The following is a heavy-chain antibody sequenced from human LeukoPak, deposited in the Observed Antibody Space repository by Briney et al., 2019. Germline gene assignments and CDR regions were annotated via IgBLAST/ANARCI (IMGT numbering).Heavy chain of an antibody. CDR2: IYPGDSDT. D-gene: IGHD3-10*01. V-gene: IGHV5-51*01. Sequence: GESLKISCKGSGYSFTSYWIGWVRQMPGKGLGWMGIIYPGDSDTRYSPSFQGQVTISADKSISTAYLQWSSLKASDTAMYYCATTSMSVRGVYYFDYWGQGTLVTVSS. CDR1: GYSFTSYW. CDR3: ATTSMSVRGVYYFDY. J-gene: IGHJ4*02.